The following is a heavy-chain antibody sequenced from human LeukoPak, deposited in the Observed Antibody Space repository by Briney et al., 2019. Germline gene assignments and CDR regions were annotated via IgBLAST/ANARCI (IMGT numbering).Heavy chain of an antibody. J-gene: IGHJ4*02. D-gene: IGHD2/OR15-2a*01. CDR1: GDSVSSNSAT. CDR3: ARDSTSGNYFGF. CDR2: TYYRSKWFN. Sequence: SQTLSLTCAISGDSVSSNSATWNWIRQSPSRGLEWLGRTYYRSKWFNDYTTSVKSRITINPDTSKNQFSLQLNSVTPEDTAVYYCARDSTSGNYFGFWGQGTLVTVSS. V-gene: IGHV6-1*01.